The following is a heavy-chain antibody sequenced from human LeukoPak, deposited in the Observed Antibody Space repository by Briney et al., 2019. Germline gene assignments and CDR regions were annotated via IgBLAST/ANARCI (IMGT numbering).Heavy chain of an antibody. CDR1: GFTFSNYA. V-gene: IGHV3-30*04. D-gene: IGHD3-10*01. J-gene: IGHJ4*02. CDR2: ISYDGSNK. Sequence: GRSLRLSCAASGFTFSNYAMHWVRQAPGKGLEWVALISYDGSNKYYADSVKGRFTISTDNFKNTLYLQMNSLRAEDTALYYCAKGLERESRLDSWGQGTLVTVSS. CDR3: AKGLERESRLDS.